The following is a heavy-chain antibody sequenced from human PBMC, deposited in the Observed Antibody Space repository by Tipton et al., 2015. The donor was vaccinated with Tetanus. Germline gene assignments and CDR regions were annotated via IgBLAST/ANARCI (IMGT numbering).Heavy chain of an antibody. CDR2: IYPGDTDP. CDR3: ARAHCTDGVCNFDF. D-gene: IGHD2-8*01. J-gene: IGHJ4*02. Sequence: VQLVRSGGEVKKPGESLKISCKGSGYIFNNYWIGWVRQKTGKGLEWMGIIYPGDTDPRYSPSFQGQVTTSVDKSINTAYLQWSSLKAADASMFYCARAHCTDGVCNFDFWGQGAPVTVAS. V-gene: IGHV5-51*01. CDR1: GYIFNNYW.